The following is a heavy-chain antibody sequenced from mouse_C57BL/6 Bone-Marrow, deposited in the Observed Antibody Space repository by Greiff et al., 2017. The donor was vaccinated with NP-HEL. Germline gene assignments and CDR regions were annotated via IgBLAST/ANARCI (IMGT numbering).Heavy chain of an antibody. CDR3: TINRVVYFDY. Sequence: VQLVESGAELVRPGASVTLSCKASGYTFTDYEMHWVKQTPVHGLEWIGAIDPETGGTAYNQKFKGKAILTADKSSSTAYMELRSLTSEDSAVYYCTINRVVYFDYWGQGTTLTVSS. CDR2: IDPETGGT. CDR1: GYTFTDYE. V-gene: IGHV1-15*01. J-gene: IGHJ2*01.